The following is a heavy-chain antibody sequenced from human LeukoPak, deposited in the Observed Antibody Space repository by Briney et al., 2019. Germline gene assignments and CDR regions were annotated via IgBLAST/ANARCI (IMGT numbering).Heavy chain of an antibody. CDR3: ARAFSSYFMTFPFDAFDI. CDR1: GSTFTTYA. V-gene: IGHV1-18*01. J-gene: IGHJ3*02. CDR2: ITTYDGTT. D-gene: IGHD6-13*01. Sequence: ASVKVSCKASGSTFTTYAISWVRQTPVQGLEWMGWITTYDGTTQYALNLQGRVTMTTDTSTSTASMEVRSLRSDDTAVYYSARAFSSYFMTFPFDAFDIWGQGKMVTVSS.